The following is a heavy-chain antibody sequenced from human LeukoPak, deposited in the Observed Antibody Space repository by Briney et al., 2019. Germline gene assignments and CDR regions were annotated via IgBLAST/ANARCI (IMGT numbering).Heavy chain of an antibody. CDR1: GFTVSSNY. CDR2: IYSGGST. Sequence: PGGSLRLSCAASGFTVSSNYMSWVRQAPGKRLEWVSVIYSGGSTYYADSVKGRFTISRDNSKNTLYLQMNSLRAEDTAVYYCAKGARLRVSCDYWGQGTLVTVSS. J-gene: IGHJ4*02. CDR3: AKGARLRVSCDY. D-gene: IGHD3-16*01. V-gene: IGHV3-53*01.